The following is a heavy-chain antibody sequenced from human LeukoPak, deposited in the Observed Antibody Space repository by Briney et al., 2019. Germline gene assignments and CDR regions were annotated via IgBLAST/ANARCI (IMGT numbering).Heavy chain of an antibody. Sequence: PGGSLRLSCEVSGFTVSSNYMSWVRQAPGKGLEWVSVIYSGGSTYYADSVKGRFTISRDNSKNTLYLQMNSLRAEDTAVYYCARGRDGYDYWGQGTLVTVSS. D-gene: IGHD5-24*01. CDR3: ARGRDGYDY. CDR2: IYSGGST. CDR1: GFTVSSNY. V-gene: IGHV3-53*01. J-gene: IGHJ4*02.